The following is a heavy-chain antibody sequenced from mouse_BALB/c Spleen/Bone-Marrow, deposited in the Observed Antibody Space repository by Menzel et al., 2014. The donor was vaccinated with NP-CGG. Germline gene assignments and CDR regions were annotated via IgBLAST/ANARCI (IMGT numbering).Heavy chain of an antibody. CDR2: ISDGGSYT. D-gene: IGHD1-2*01. V-gene: IGHV5-4*02. CDR1: GFTFSGYY. J-gene: IGHJ4*01. CDR3: ARVLRPHYYAMDY. Sequence: EVQVVESGGGLVKPGGSLKLSCAASGFTFSGYYMYWVRQTPERRLEWVATISDGGSYTYYPDSVKGRFTISRDNAKNNLYLQMSSLKSEDTAMYYCARVLRPHYYAMDYWGQGTSVTVSS.